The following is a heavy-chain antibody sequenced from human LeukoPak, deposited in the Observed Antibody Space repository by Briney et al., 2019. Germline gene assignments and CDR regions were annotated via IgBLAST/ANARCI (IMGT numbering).Heavy chain of an antibody. CDR3: ARVEGDIVVVPAAISS. V-gene: IGHV1-69*02. Sequence: ASVKVSCKASGGTFSSYTISWVRQAPGQGLEWMGRIIPILGIANYAQEFQGRVTITADKSTSTAYMELRSLRSDDTAAYYCARVEGDIVVVPAAISSWGQGTLVTVSS. CDR1: GGTFSSYT. CDR2: IIPILGIA. J-gene: IGHJ5*02. D-gene: IGHD2-2*02.